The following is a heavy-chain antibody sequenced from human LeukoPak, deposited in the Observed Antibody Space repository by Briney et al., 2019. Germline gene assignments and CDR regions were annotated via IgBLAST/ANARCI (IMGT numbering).Heavy chain of an antibody. V-gene: IGHV3-30*02. Sequence: GGSLRLSCAASGFTFSSYGMHWVRQAPGKGLEWVAFIRYDGSNKYYADSVKGRFTISRDNSKNTLYLQMNSLRAEDTAVYYCARDSTMHSSGWFDYGGQGTLVTVSS. J-gene: IGHJ4*02. CDR3: ARDSTMHSSGWFDY. CDR1: GFTFSSYG. CDR2: IRYDGSNK. D-gene: IGHD6-19*01.